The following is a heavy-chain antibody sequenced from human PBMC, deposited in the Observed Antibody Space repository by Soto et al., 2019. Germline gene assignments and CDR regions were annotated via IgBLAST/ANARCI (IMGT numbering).Heavy chain of an antibody. V-gene: IGHV2-70*11. Sequence: SGPTLVNPTQTLTLTCTFSGFSLSTSGMCVSWIRQPPGKALEWLARIDWDDDKYYSTSLKTRLTISKDTSKNQVVLTMTNMDPVDTATYYCARMDIVAKIFDYWGQGTLVTVSS. J-gene: IGHJ4*02. CDR3: ARMDIVAKIFDY. CDR2: IDWDDDK. CDR1: GFSLSTSGMC. D-gene: IGHD5-12*01.